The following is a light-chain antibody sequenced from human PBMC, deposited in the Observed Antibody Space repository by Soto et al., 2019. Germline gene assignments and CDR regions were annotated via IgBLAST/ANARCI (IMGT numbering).Light chain of an antibody. CDR2: GAS. V-gene: IGKV3-20*01. J-gene: IGKJ1*01. CDR1: QSVSSSY. Sequence: EIVLTQSPGTLSLSPGERATLSCRASQSVSSSYLAWYQQKPGQAPRLLIYGASSRATGIPDRFSGSGSGTDFTLTISRLEPEDFAVYYCQQYGSCATFGQGTKVEIK. CDR3: QQYGSCAT.